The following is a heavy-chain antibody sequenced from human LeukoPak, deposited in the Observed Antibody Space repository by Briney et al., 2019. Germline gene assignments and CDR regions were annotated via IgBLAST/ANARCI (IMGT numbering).Heavy chain of an antibody. CDR2: IIPIFGTA. V-gene: IGHV1-69*13. CDR3: ARGPVDYYDSSGYVY. D-gene: IGHD3-22*01. J-gene: IGHJ4*02. Sequence: ASVKVSCKASGGTFSSYAISWVRQAPGQGLEWMGGIIPIFGTANYAQKFQVRVTITADESTSTAYMELSSLRSEDTAVYYCARGPVDYYDSSGYVYWGQGTLVTVSS. CDR1: GGTFSSYA.